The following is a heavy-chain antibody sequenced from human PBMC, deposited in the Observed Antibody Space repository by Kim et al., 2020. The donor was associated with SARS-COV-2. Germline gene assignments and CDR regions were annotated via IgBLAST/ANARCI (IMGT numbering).Heavy chain of an antibody. D-gene: IGHD6-13*01. Sequence: YNPSLKSRVTISVDTSKNQFSLKLSSVTAADTAVYYCARRRSSSFNWFDPWGQGTLVTVSS. CDR3: ARRRSSSFNWFDP. V-gene: IGHV4-39*01. J-gene: IGHJ5*02.